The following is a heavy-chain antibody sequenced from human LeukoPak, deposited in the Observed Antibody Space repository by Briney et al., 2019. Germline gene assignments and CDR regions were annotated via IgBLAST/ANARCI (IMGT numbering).Heavy chain of an antibody. V-gene: IGHV1-69*06. Sequence: SVKVSCKASGGTFSNYGINWVRQAPGQGLEWMGGITPIFGTANYVQKFQGRVTTTADKSTSTAYMELSRLRSEDTATYYCARASSDDTAMATPFAYWGQGTLVIVSS. CDR3: ARASSDDTAMATPFAY. CDR1: GGTFSNYG. J-gene: IGHJ4*02. D-gene: IGHD5-18*01. CDR2: ITPIFGTA.